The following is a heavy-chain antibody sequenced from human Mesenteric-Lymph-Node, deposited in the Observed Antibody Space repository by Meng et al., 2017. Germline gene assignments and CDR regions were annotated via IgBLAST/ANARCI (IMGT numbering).Heavy chain of an antibody. J-gene: IGHJ5*02. CDR2: IYYSGST. CDR3: ARGQRSYSGSYPEWFDP. V-gene: IGHV4-30-4*01. CDR1: GGSISSGDYY. Sequence: QVPRQGSGPGLVKPSQTLSLTCTVSGGSISSGDYYWSWIRQPPGKGLEWIGCIYYSGSTYYNPSLKGRVTISVDTSRNQFSLNLSSVTAADTAVYYCARGQRSYSGSYPEWFDPWGQGTLVTVSS. D-gene: IGHD1-26*01.